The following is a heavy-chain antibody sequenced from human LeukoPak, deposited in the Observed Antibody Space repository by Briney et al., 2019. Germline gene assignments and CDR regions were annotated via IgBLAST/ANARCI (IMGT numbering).Heavy chain of an antibody. J-gene: IGHJ4*02. CDR3: ARPSPPGDGYNPCDY. Sequence: GRSLRLSCAASGFTFSSYAMHWVRQAPGKGLEWVAVISYDGSNKYYADSVKGRFTISRDNSKSTVYLQMNSLRPEDTAVYYCARPSPPGDGYNPCDYWGPGALVIVSS. CDR2: ISYDGSNK. CDR1: GFTFSSYA. V-gene: IGHV3-30-3*01. D-gene: IGHD5-24*01.